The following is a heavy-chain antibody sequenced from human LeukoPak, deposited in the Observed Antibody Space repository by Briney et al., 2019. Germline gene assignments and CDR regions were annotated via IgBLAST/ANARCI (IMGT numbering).Heavy chain of an antibody. D-gene: IGHD3-3*01. J-gene: IGHJ5*02. Sequence: SETLSLTCTVSGGSISSSSYYWGWIRQPPGKGLEWIGSIYYSGSTYYNPSLKSRVTISVDTSKNQFSLKLSSVTAADTAVYYCARRDDTIFGVVYSWFDPWGQGTLVTVSS. V-gene: IGHV4-39*01. CDR3: ARRDDTIFGVVYSWFDP. CDR2: IYYSGST. CDR1: GGSISSSSYY.